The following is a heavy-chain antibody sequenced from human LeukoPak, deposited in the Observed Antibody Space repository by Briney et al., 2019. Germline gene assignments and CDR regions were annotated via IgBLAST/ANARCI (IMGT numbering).Heavy chain of an antibody. D-gene: IGHD2-15*01. CDR2: INPSGGST. Sequence: ASVRVSCKASGYTFTSYYMHWVRQAPGQGLEWMGIINPSGGSTSYAQKFQGRVTMTRDMSTSTVYMELSSLRSEDTAVYYCARGRAPGYCSGGSCPDAFDIWGQGTMVTVSS. V-gene: IGHV1-46*01. CDR3: ARGRAPGYCSGGSCPDAFDI. CDR1: GYTFTSYY. J-gene: IGHJ3*02.